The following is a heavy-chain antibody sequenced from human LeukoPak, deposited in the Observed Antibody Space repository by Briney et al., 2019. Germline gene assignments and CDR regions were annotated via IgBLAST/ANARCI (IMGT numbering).Heavy chain of an antibody. CDR2: ISYDGSNK. J-gene: IGHJ4*02. V-gene: IGHV3-30*03. CDR1: GFTFSSYG. Sequence: WVLRLSCAASGFTFSSYGMYWVRQAPGKGLEWVAVISYDGSNKYYADSVKGRFTISRDNSKNTLYLQMSSLRAEDTAVYYCARGLKPMVRGVIGYWGQRTLINVSS. D-gene: IGHD3-10*01. CDR3: ARGLKPMVRGVIGY.